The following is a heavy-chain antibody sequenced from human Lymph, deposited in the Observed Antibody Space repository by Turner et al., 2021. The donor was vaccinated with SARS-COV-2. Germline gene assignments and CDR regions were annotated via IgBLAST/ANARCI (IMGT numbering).Heavy chain of an antibody. J-gene: IGHJ6*02. Sequence: QVQLVQSGAEVKKPGSSVKVSCKASGGIFSSYAINWVRQAPGQGLGWMGVIIPILGAVNYGQKFQCRFTITSDESTVTAYMELSMLRSEDTAVYYCARKRSSISGSVRGMDVWGQGTTVTVSS. CDR1: GGIFSSYA. CDR3: ARKRSSISGSVRGMDV. CDR2: IIPILGAV. D-gene: IGHD1-26*01. V-gene: IGHV1-69*01.